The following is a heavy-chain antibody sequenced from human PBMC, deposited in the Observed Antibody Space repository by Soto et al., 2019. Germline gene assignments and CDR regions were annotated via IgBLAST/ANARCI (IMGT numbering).Heavy chain of an antibody. J-gene: IGHJ3*01. Sequence: GSLRLACAASGFTFSSEWMHWVRQVPKKGLVWVSRIDTYGGATRYADPVKGRFTISRDHAKNTMFLHMDSLRAEDTAVYYCARVLKSSGWDNDLFYFWGQ. CDR1: GFTFSSEW. V-gene: IGHV3-74*01. D-gene: IGHD6-19*01. CDR2: IDTYGGAT. CDR3: ARVLKSSGWDNDLFYF.